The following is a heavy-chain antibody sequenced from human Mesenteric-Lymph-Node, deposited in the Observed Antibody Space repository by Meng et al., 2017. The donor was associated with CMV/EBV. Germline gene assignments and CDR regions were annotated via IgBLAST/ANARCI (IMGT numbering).Heavy chain of an antibody. CDR3: ARAYYDFWSGIDY. CDR1: GGSISSGGYS. D-gene: IGHD3-3*01. CDR2: IYYSGST. Sequence: VSGGSISSGGYSWSWIRQHPGKGLEWIGYIYYSGSTYYNPSLKSRVTISVDTSKNQFSLKLSSVTAADTAVYYCARAYYDFWSGIDYWGQGTLVTVSS. J-gene: IGHJ4*02. V-gene: IGHV4-31*02.